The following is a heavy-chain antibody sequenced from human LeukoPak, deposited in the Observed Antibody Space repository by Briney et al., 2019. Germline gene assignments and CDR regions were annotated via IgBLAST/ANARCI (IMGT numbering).Heavy chain of an antibody. CDR2: IYPGDSDT. J-gene: IGHJ4*02. D-gene: IGHD2-2*01. V-gene: IGHV5-51*01. Sequence: GESLKISCKGSGYSFTSYWIGWVRQMPGKGLEWMGIIYPGDSDTRYSPSFQGQVTISADKSTSTAYLQWSSLKASDTAMYYCARVGCSSTSCYSGYYFDYWGQGTLVTVSS. CDR3: ARVGCSSTSCYSGYYFDY. CDR1: GYSFTSYW.